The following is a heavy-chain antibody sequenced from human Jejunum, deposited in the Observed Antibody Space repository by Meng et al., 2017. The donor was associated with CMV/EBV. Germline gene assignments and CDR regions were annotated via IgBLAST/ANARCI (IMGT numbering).Heavy chain of an antibody. D-gene: IGHD2-2*01. CDR1: SC. Sequence: SCIHWVRQAPGQGLEWMAIINPSGYNTNYTQKFQGRITVTRDTSTRTVYMELKNLRFEDTAVYYCARPVPAAISWGPTYYGMDVWGQGTTVTVSS. CDR3: ARPVPAAISWGPTYYGMDV. V-gene: IGHV1-46*01. J-gene: IGHJ6*02. CDR2: INPSGYNT.